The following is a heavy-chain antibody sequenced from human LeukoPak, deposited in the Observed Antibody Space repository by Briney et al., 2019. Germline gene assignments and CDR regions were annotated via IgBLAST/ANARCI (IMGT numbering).Heavy chain of an antibody. J-gene: IGHJ4*02. CDR2: IYYSGST. V-gene: IGHV4-38-2*02. Sequence: SETLSLTCTVSGNSISSGYYWGWIRQPPGKGLEWIGSIYYSGSTYYNPSLKSRVTISVDTSKNQFSLKLSSVTAADTAVYYCATRVVGATQSVDYWGQGTLVTVSS. CDR3: ATRVVGATQSVDY. D-gene: IGHD1-26*01. CDR1: GNSISSGYY.